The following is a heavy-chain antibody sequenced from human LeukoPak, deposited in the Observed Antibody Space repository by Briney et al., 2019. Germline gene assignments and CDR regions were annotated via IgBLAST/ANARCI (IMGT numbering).Heavy chain of an antibody. D-gene: IGHD6-19*01. Sequence: GGSLRLSCAASGFTFSSYAMSWVRQAPGKGLEWVSGISSSGGDTPHADSVKGRFTISRDNSKNTPYLQMNSLRVEDTAIYYCARKVAGAAPFDSWGQGTLVTVSS. J-gene: IGHJ4*02. V-gene: IGHV3-23*01. CDR1: GFTFSSYA. CDR2: ISSSGGDT. CDR3: ARKVAGAAPFDS.